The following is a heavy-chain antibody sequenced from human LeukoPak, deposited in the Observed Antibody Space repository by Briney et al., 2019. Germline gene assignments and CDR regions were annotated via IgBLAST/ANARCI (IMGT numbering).Heavy chain of an antibody. CDR2: FDPEDGET. J-gene: IGHJ4*02. Sequence: GASVKVSCKVSGYTLTQLSMHWVRLAPGKGLEWMGGFDPEDGETIYAQKFQGRVTMTEDTSTDTAYMELSSLRSEDTAVYYCATAEYCSGGSCYSLDYWGKVTLVTVSS. CDR1: GYTLTQLS. CDR3: ATAEYCSGGSCYSLDY. V-gene: IGHV1-24*01. D-gene: IGHD2-15*01.